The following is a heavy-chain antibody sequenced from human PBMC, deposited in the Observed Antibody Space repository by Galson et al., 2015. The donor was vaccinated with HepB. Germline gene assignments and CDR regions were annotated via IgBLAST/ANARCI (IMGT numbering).Heavy chain of an antibody. CDR1: GGSTSSSNW. V-gene: IGHV4-4*02. Sequence: ETLSLTCAVSGGSTSSSNWWSWVRQPPGKGLEWIGEIYHSGSTNYNPSLKSRVTISVDKSKNQFSLKLSSVTAADTAVYYCARDPGGGYKGGFDYWGQGTLVTVSS. D-gene: IGHD3-16*01. CDR3: ARDPGGGYKGGFDY. CDR2: IYHSGST. J-gene: IGHJ4*02.